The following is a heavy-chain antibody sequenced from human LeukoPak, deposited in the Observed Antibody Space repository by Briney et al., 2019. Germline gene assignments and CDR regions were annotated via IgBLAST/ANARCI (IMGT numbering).Heavy chain of an antibody. J-gene: IGHJ4*02. CDR2: ISYDGRNK. V-gene: IGHV3-30*04. Sequence: GGSLRLSCAASGFNFNYYAMHWARQAPGKGLEWVAIISYDGRNKFYADSVKGRFIVSRDDSKNTVYLQMNSLRIEDTAVYYCVKERPEDYYGSGSYFDFWGQGTRVTVSS. CDR3: VKERPEDYYGSGSYFDF. D-gene: IGHD3-10*01. CDR1: GFNFNYYA.